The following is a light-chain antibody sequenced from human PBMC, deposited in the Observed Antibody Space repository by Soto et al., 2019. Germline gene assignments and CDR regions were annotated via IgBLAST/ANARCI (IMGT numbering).Light chain of an antibody. CDR3: AAWDDSLNGPL. V-gene: IGLV1-44*01. CDR2: NNN. CDR1: SSNIASNT. Sequence: QSVLTQPPSASGTPGQRVTISCSGSSSNIASNTVNWYQQLPGTAPKLLIYNNNHRPSGVLDRFSGSKSGTSASLAIRGLQSEDEADYYCAAWDDSLNGPLFGGGTKVTVL. J-gene: IGLJ2*01.